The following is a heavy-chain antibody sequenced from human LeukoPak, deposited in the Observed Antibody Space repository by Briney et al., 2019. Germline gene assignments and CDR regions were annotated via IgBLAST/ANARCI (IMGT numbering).Heavy chain of an antibody. D-gene: IGHD4-17*01. CDR2: IYYTGST. CDR3: ARHGYGDYVVAFDI. V-gene: IGHV4-39*01. CDR1: GCSITNTIYY. J-gene: IGHJ3*02. Sequence: SETLSLTCNVSGCSITNTIYYWGWIRQPPGKGLEWIGTIYYTGSTYYNPSLKSRVTISVDTSKNQFSLKLSSVTAADTAVYYCARHGYGDYVVAFDIWGQGTMVTVSS.